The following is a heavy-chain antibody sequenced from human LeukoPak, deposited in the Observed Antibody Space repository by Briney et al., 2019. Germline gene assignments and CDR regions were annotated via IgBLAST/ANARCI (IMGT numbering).Heavy chain of an antibody. CDR1: GGSISSGSYY. D-gene: IGHD3-10*01. V-gene: IGHV4-61*02. Sequence: PSQTLSLTCTVSGGSISSGSYYWSWIRQPAGKGLEWIGRIYTSGSTNCNPSLKSRVTISVDTSKNQFSLKLSSVTAADTAVYYCARERQGYYYGSGSYWGFDPWGQGTLVTVSS. CDR3: ARERQGYYYGSGSYWGFDP. J-gene: IGHJ5*02. CDR2: IYTSGST.